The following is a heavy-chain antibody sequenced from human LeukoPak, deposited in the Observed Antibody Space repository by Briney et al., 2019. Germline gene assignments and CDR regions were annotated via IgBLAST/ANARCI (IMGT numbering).Heavy chain of an antibody. J-gene: IGHJ6*03. CDR2: ISSSSSTI. CDR3: ARVGNWGKLHYYYYYMDV. Sequence: GSLRLSCAASGFTFSSYSMNWVRQAPGKGLEWVSYISSSSSTIYYADSVKGRFTISRDNAKNSLYLQMNSLRAEDTAVYYCARVGNWGKLHYYYYYMDVWGKGTTVTVSS. CDR1: GFTFSSYS. V-gene: IGHV3-48*01. D-gene: IGHD7-27*01.